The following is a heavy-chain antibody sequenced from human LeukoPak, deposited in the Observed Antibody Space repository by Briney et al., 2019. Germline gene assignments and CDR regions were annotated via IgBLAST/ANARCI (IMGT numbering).Heavy chain of an antibody. CDR3: AREGDYGEVYWFDP. J-gene: IGHJ5*02. V-gene: IGHV3-48*04. D-gene: IGHD4-17*01. CDR1: GFTFSSYS. CDR2: ISSSSSTI. Sequence: GGSLRLSCAASGFTFSSYSMNWVRQAPGKGLEWVSYISSSSSTIYYADSVKGRFTISRDNAKNSLCLQMNSLRAEDTAVYYCAREGDYGEVYWFDPWGQGTLVTVSS.